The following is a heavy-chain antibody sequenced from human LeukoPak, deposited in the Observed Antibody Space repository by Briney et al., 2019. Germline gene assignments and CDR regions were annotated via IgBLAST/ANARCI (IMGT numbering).Heavy chain of an antibody. D-gene: IGHD4-17*01. Sequence: SETLSLTCAVSGVSISSSNWWSWVRQPPGKGLEWIGEIYHSGGTNRNPSLKSRVTISVDKSKNHFSLQLSSVTAADTAVYYCAGAPYGDYYFDYWGQGTLVTVSS. CDR2: IYHSGGT. CDR3: AGAPYGDYYFDY. V-gene: IGHV4-4*02. CDR1: GVSISSSNW. J-gene: IGHJ4*02.